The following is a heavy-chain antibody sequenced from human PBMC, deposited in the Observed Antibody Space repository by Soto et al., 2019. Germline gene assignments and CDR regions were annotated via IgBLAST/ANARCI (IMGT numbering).Heavy chain of an antibody. J-gene: IGHJ4*02. CDR3: GGYYDILTGPDY. CDR1: GFTFSGSA. D-gene: IGHD3-9*01. CDR2: IRSKVNSYAT. Sequence: GGSLRLSCAASGFTFSGSAMHWVRQASGKGLEWVGRIRSKVNSYATAYGESVKGRFTISRDDSKNTAYLQMNSLKTEDTAVYYCGGYYDILTGPDYWGQGTLVTVSS. V-gene: IGHV3-73*01.